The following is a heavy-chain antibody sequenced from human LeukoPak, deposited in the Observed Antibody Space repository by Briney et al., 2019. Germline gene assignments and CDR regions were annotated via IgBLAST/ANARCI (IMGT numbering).Heavy chain of an antibody. V-gene: IGHV3-23*01. J-gene: IGHJ4*02. Sequence: PGGSLRLSCAASGFTFSSYAMSWVRQAPGKGLEWVSAISGSGGSTYYADSVKGRFTISRDNSKNTLYLQMNSLRAEDTAVYYCAKDHWASSGYYSAAHDYWGQGTLVTVSS. D-gene: IGHD3-22*01. CDR2: ISGSGGST. CDR1: GFTFSSYA. CDR3: AKDHWASSGYYSAAHDY.